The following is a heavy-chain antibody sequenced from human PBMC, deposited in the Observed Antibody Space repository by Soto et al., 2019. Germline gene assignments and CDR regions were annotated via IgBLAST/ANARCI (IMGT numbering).Heavy chain of an antibody. CDR1: GYTFTSYG. Sequence: ASVKVSCKASGYTFTSYGISWVRHAPGQGHEWMGWISAYNGNTNYAQKLQGRVTMTTDTSTSTAYMELRSLRSDDTAVYYCARSTELLGYYYGMDVWGQGSTVTVSS. D-gene: IGHD1-26*01. J-gene: IGHJ6*02. V-gene: IGHV1-18*01. CDR2: ISAYNGNT. CDR3: ARSTELLGYYYGMDV.